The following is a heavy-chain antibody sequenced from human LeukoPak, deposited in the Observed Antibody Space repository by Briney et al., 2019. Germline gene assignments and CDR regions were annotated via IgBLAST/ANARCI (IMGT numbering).Heavy chain of an antibody. CDR2: INHSGST. V-gene: IGHV4-34*01. CDR3: ARARGYSYGGWFDP. CDR1: GGSFSGYY. J-gene: IGHJ5*02. D-gene: IGHD5-18*01. Sequence: SETLSLTCAVYGGSFSGYYWSWIRQPPGKGPEWIGEINHSGSTNYNPSLKSRVTISVDTSKNQFSLKLSSVTAADTAVYYCARARGYSYGGWFDPWGQGTLVTVSS.